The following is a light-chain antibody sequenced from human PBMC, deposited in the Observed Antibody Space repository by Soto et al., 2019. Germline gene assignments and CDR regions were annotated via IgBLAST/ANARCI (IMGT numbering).Light chain of an antibody. CDR2: GGS. CDR3: QHYANWPLT. J-gene: IGKJ4*01. Sequence: IVLTQSPGTLSLSPGETATLSCRATQAIRSTSLVWYQKKPGQAPRLLIYGGSTRATGLPDRFSGRGFETDFTLTITELEPEDFAVYYCQHYANWPLTFGGGTKVESK. V-gene: IGKV3-20*01. CDR1: QAIRSTS.